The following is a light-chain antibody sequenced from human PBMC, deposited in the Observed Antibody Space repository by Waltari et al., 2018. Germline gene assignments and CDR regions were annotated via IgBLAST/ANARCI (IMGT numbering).Light chain of an antibody. CDR1: QSVLHSSNNKNY. Sequence: TITCKSSQSVLHSSNNKNYFAWYQQKPGQPPKLLIYWASTRKSGVPDRFSGSGSGTDFTLTISSLQAEDVAVYYCQQFQSHLRTFGQGTKVEIK. CDR3: QQFQSHLRT. J-gene: IGKJ1*01. V-gene: IGKV4-1*01. CDR2: WAS.